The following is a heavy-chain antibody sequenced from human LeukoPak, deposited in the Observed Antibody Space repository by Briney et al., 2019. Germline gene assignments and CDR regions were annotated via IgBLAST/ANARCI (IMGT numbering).Heavy chain of an antibody. CDR1: GYTFTGYY. V-gene: IGHV1-2*02. CDR3: ARGPHITMIVVGTKAGARYNWFDP. D-gene: IGHD3-22*01. CDR2: INPNSGGT. Sequence: ASVKVSCKASGYTFTGYYMHWVRQAPGQGLEWMGWINPNSGGTNYAQKFQGRVTMTRDTSISTAYKELSRLRSDDTAVYYCARGPHITMIVVGTKAGARYNWFDPWGQGTLVTVSS. J-gene: IGHJ5*02.